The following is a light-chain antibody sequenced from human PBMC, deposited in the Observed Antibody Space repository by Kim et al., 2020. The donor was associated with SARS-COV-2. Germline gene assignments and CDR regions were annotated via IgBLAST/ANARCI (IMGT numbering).Light chain of an antibody. V-gene: IGKV3-15*01. CDR2: GAT. Sequence: EIVMTQSPPTLSVSPGDRATLSCRASQDITNSLAWYQQKPGQAPRLLIYGATTRATGVPLRFSGRQSGTEFTLTISSLQSEDFAVYYCQQYRTWPLFGPGTKLEI. J-gene: IGKJ2*01. CDR3: QQYRTWPL. CDR1: QDITNS.